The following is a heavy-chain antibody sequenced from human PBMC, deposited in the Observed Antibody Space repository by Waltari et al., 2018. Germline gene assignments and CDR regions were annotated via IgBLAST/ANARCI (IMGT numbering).Heavy chain of an antibody. V-gene: IGHV4-38-2*01. CDR2: IYHSGST. CDR3: ARVAYE. J-gene: IGHJ4*02. D-gene: IGHD5-12*01. CDR1: GYSISSGYY. Sequence: QVQLQESGPGLVKPSETLSLTCAVSGYSISSGYYWGWIRQPPGKGLEWIGSIYHSGSTYYNPSLKRRVTISVDTSKNQFSLKLSSVTAADTAVYYCARVAYEWGQGTLVTVSS.